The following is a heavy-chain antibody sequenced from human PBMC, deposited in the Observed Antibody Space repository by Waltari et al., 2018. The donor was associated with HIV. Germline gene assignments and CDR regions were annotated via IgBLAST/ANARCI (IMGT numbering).Heavy chain of an antibody. CDR1: GGSISSGSYH. J-gene: IGHJ5*02. D-gene: IGHD5-12*01. Sequence: QVQLQESGPGLVKPSQTLSLTCTVSGGSISSGSYHWSWIRQPAGKGLEWIGRLYTSGSTDYNPSLKRRATISGDTSKTQFSLKLSSVTAADTAVYYCARAVVGGYDLGNNWFDPWGQGTLVTVSS. V-gene: IGHV4-61*02. CDR2: LYTSGST. CDR3: ARAVVGGYDLGNNWFDP.